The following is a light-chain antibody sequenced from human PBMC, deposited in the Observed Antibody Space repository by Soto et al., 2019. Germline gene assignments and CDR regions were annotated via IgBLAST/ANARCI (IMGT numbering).Light chain of an antibody. J-gene: IGKJ1*01. CDR2: AAS. V-gene: IGKV1-17*01. CDR1: QGIRDA. CDR3: LQHNSYPQT. Sequence: DIQMTQSPSSLSASVGDRVTITCSASQGIRDALGWYQQKPGKAPKRLIYAASSLQSGVPSRFSGSGSGTEFTLTISSLQPEDFSTYYCLQHNSYPQTFGQGTTVEIK.